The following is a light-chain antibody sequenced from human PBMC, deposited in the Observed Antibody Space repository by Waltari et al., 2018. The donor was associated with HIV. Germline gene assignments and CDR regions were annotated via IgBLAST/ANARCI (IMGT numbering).Light chain of an antibody. J-gene: IGLJ2*01. CDR3: SSYTSSNTLV. CDR2: EVS. CDR1: SSYVGGYNY. Sequence: QSALTQPASVSGSPGQSITISCTGTSSYVGGYNYVSWYQQHPGKAPKIIIYEVSYRPSGVSDRFSGSKSGNTASLTISGLQAEDEADYYCSSYTSSNTLVFGGGTKLTVL. V-gene: IGLV2-14*01.